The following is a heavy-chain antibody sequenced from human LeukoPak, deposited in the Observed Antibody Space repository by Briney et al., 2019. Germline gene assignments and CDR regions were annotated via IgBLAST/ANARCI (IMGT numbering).Heavy chain of an antibody. CDR2: ISDSSSTI. J-gene: IGHJ4*02. Sequence: PGGSLRLSCAASGFTFCSYGMNWVRQAPGKGLEWVSYISDSSSTIYYADSVKGRFTISRDNAKNSLYLQMNSLRAEDTALYYCARRIAVAGTLDYWGQGTLVTVSS. V-gene: IGHV3-48*04. CDR3: ARRIAVAGTLDY. D-gene: IGHD6-19*01. CDR1: GFTFCSYG.